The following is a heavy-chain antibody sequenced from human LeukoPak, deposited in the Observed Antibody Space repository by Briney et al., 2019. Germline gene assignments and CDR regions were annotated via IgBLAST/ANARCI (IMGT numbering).Heavy chain of an antibody. D-gene: IGHD3-22*01. CDR3: ARDKGDYDTSGSLFVF. J-gene: IGHJ4*02. V-gene: IGHV3-7*03. Sequence: GGSLRLSCAASGFTFSRYWMSWVRQAPRKGLEWVANIKQDGSEKYYVDSVKGRFTISRDNAKNSLYLQMNSLRAEDTAVYYCARDKGDYDTSGSLFVFGGQGTLVTVSS. CDR2: IKQDGSEK. CDR1: GFTFSRYW.